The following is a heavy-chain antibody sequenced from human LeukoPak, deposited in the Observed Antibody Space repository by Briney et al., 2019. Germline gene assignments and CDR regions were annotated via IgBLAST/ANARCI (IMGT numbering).Heavy chain of an antibody. CDR1: GGSISSYY. CDR2: IYYSGST. CDR3: AIRGSPMVRNY. D-gene: IGHD3-10*01. Sequence: SETLSLTCTVSGGSISSYYWSWIRQPPGKGLEWIGYIYYSGSTNYNPSLKSRVTISVDTSKNQFSLKLSSVTAADTAVYYCAIRGSPMVRNYWGQGTLVTVSS. J-gene: IGHJ4*02. V-gene: IGHV4-59*01.